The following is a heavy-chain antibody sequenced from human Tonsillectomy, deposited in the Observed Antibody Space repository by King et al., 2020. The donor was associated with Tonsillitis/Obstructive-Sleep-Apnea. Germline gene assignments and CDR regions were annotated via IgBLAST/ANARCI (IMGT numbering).Heavy chain of an antibody. Sequence: TLQESGPALVKPTQTLTLTCTFSGFSLSTSGMCVSWIRQPPGKALEWLARIDWDDDKYSSTSVKTRLTISKDTSKNQVVLTMTNMDPVDTATYYCARTYYDSSGYIMDVWGKGTTVTVSS. CDR3: ARTYYDSSGYIMDV. D-gene: IGHD3-22*01. CDR1: GFSLSTSGMC. V-gene: IGHV2-70*11. J-gene: IGHJ6*03. CDR2: IDWDDDK.